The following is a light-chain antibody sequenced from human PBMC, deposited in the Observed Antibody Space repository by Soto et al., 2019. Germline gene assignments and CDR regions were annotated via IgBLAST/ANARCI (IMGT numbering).Light chain of an antibody. V-gene: IGKV3-20*01. CDR1: QSVSSSY. CDR2: GAS. Sequence: EMVLTQSPGTLSLSPGERATLSCRASQSVSSSYLAWYQQKPGQAPRLLIYGASSRATGIPERFSGSGSGPDFTLTISRLEPEDFAVYYCQQYGSSLGVTFGGGTKVEIK. CDR3: QQYGSSLGVT. J-gene: IGKJ4*01.